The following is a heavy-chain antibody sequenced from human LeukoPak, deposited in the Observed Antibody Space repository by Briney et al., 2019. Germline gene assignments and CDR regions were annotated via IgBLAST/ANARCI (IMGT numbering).Heavy chain of an antibody. CDR1: GFTFSSYG. V-gene: IGHV3-23*01. D-gene: IGHD2-8*01. J-gene: IGHJ4*02. CDR3: AKGAIVLMVYATNDY. Sequence: PGGSLRLSCAASGFTFSSYGMSWVRQAPGKGLEWVSAISGSGGSTYYADSVKGRFTISRDNSKNTLYLQMNSLRAEDTALYYCAKGAIVLMVYATNDYWGQGTLVTVSS. CDR2: ISGSGGST.